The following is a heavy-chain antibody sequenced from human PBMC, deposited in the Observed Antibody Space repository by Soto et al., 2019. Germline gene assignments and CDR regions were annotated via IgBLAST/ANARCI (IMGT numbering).Heavy chain of an antibody. CDR2: MNPNNGNT. CDR1: GYTFNNYD. D-gene: IGHD3-10*01. Sequence: QVQLEQSGAEVKKPGASVKVSCKASGYTFNNYDINWLRQATGQGFEWMGWMNPNNGNTGYAQKFQGRVTMTRDTSINTAYIELTSLTSEGTAVYYCARGGVTSFDPWGQGTLVTVSS. CDR3: ARGGVTSFDP. J-gene: IGHJ5*02. V-gene: IGHV1-8*01.